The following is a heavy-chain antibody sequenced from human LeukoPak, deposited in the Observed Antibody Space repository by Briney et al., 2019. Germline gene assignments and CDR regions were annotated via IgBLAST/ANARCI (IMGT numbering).Heavy chain of an antibody. J-gene: IGHJ4*02. CDR1: GGSIRGVYF. D-gene: IGHD6-19*01. V-gene: IGHV4-61*08. Sequence: SETLSPTCSVSGGSIRGVYFWSWIRQPPGKGLEWIGYIHHSGSSNYNASLKSRVTILVDTSKNQFSLNLSSVTTADTAVYYCARVDATGWFPFDYWGQGTLVTVSS. CDR3: ARVDATGWFPFDY. CDR2: IHHSGSS.